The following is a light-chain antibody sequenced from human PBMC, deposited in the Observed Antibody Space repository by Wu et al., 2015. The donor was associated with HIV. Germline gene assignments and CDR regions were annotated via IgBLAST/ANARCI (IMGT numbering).Light chain of an antibody. Sequence: EIVMTQSPATLSVSPGERATLSCRASQSISTNLAWYQQKPGQAPRLLMYDVSRRPPGVPARFSGSGSGTEFTLTISSLQSEDFAVYYCQQYNNWPPLIFGEGPRWKSN. CDR2: DVS. CDR1: QSISTN. V-gene: IGKV3-15*01. J-gene: IGKJ4*01. CDR3: QQYNNWPPLI.